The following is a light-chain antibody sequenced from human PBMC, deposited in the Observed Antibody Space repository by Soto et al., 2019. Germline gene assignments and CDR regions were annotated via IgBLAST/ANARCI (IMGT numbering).Light chain of an antibody. CDR1: QSVSSY. J-gene: IGKJ1*01. V-gene: IGKV3-20*01. Sequence: VMTQSPSALSVSPVERSTLSFIASQSVSSYLAWYQQKPGQAPRLLIYGASSRATGIPDRFSGSGSGTDFTLTISRLEPEDFAVYYCQQYGSSPTWTFGQGTKVDIK. CDR2: GAS. CDR3: QQYGSSPTWT.